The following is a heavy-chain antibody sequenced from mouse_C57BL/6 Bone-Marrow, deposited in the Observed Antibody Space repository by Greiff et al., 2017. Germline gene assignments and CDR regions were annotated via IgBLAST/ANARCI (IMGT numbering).Heavy chain of an antibody. D-gene: IGHD1-1*01. V-gene: IGHV14-4*01. CDR2: IDPENGDT. CDR3: VSVAYYFDY. J-gene: IGHJ2*01. CDR1: GFNIKDDY. Sequence: EVQLQQSGAELVRPGASVKLSCTASGFNIKDDYMHWVKQRPEQGLEWIGGIDPENGDTDYAPKFQGKATITADTSSNTAYLQLSSLTSEDAAVYYCVSVAYYFDYWGQGTTLTVSS.